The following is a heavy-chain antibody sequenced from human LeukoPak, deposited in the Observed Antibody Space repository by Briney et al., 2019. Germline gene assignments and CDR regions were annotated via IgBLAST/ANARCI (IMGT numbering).Heavy chain of an antibody. CDR2: IKSKTDGCTT. CDR1: GFTFSNAW. V-gene: IGHV3-15*01. CDR3: TTAGVGY. Sequence: PGGSLRLSCAASGFTFSNAWMSWVRQAPGKGREWVGRIKSKTDGCTTDYAAEVKSKFTIEREDKKTELYLQMNSLKTEDTAVYYCTTAGVGYWGQGTRVTVSS. D-gene: IGHD1-26*01. J-gene: IGHJ4*02.